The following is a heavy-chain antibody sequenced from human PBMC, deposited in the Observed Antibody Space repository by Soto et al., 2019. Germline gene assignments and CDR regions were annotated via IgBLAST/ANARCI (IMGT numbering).Heavy chain of an antibody. J-gene: IGHJ6*02. CDR1: GGSISSGGYS. V-gene: IGHV4-30-2*01. Sequence: QLQLQESGSGLVKPSQTLSLTCAVSGGSISSGGYSWSWIRPPPVQGLEWIGYIYHSGSTYYNPSLKSRVTISVDRSKLELSLPLSTVTAADTAVYYWEGSKGWVVAPYGMVGWGPGPTVTVSS. CDR3: EGSKGWVVAPYGMVG. D-gene: IGHD2-15*01. CDR2: IYHSGST.